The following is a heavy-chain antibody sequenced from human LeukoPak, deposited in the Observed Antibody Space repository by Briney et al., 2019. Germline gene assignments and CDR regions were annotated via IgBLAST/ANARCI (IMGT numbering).Heavy chain of an antibody. V-gene: IGHV5-51*01. D-gene: IGHD3-22*01. CDR3: ARRVVPTYYYDSSGYGAFDI. J-gene: IGHJ3*02. CDR2: IYPGDSDT. Sequence: GESLKISCKGSGYSFTSYWIGWVRQMPGKGLEWMGIIYPGDSDTRYSPSFQGPVAISADKSISTAYLQWSSLKASDTAMYYCARRVVPTYYYDSSGYGAFDIWGQGTMVTVSS. CDR1: GYSFTSYW.